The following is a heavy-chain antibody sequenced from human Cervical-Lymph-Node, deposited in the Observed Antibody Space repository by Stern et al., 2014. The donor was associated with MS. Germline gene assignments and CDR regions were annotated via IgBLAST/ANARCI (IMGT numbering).Heavy chain of an antibody. V-gene: IGHV3-30-3*01. CDR1: GFTFSAYA. J-gene: IGHJ4*02. CDR3: AREAKSFAFDY. Sequence: VQLVESGGGVVQPGRSLRLSCAASGFTFSAYAMHWVRQAPGKGLEWVAGISYDGSSKYYADSVKGRFTISREHSKNTLYLHMNSLRAEDTAVYYCAREAKSFAFDYWGQGTLVTVSS. CDR2: ISYDGSSK. D-gene: IGHD4/OR15-4a*01.